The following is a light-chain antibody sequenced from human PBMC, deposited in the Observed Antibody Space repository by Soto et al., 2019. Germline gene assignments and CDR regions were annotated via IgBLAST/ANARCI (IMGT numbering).Light chain of an antibody. J-gene: IGKJ1*01. CDR3: QQYNNWPPWT. Sequence: EIVMTQSPATLSVSPGERATPSCRASQSLSNNLAWYQQKPGQAPRLLIYGASTRATGIPARFSGSGSGTEFTLTISSLQSEDFAVYYCQQYNNWPPWTFGQGTKVEIK. V-gene: IGKV3-15*01. CDR1: QSLSNN. CDR2: GAS.